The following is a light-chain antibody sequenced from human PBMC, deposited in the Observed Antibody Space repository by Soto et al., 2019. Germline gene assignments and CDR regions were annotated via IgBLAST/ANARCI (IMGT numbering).Light chain of an antibody. V-gene: IGLV4-69*01. CDR1: SGHSSYA. J-gene: IGLJ2*01. Sequence: QLVLTQSPSASASLGASVKLTCTLSSGHSSYAIAWHQQQPEKGPRYLMKFDSDGTHTKGDGIPDRFSGSSSGAECYLTISSLQSEDEADSYCQTWDTGTVVFGGGTKLTVL. CDR2: FDSDGTH. CDR3: QTWDTGTVV.